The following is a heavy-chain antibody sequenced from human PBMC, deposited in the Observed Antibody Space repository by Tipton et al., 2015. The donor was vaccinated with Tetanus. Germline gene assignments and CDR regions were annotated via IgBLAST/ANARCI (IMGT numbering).Heavy chain of an antibody. D-gene: IGHD6-13*01. CDR1: GGSFSGYY. V-gene: IGHV4-34*01. Sequence: TLSLTCAVYGGSFSGYYWSWIRQPPGKGLEWIGEINHSGSTNYNPSLKSRVTISVDTSKNQFSLKLSSVTAADTAVYYCARGPSEQLGYFDYWGQGTLVTASS. J-gene: IGHJ4*02. CDR3: ARGPSEQLGYFDY. CDR2: INHSGST.